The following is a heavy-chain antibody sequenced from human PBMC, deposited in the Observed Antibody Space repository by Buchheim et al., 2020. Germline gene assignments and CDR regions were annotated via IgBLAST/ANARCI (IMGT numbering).Heavy chain of an antibody. J-gene: IGHJ2*01. CDR3: ARERGGGYHYYWYFDL. V-gene: IGHV3-33*01. CDR1: GFTFSSYG. CDR2: IWYDGSNK. D-gene: IGHD3-22*01. Sequence: QVQLVESGGGVVQPGRSLRLSCAASGFTFSSYGMHWVRQAPGKGLEWVAVIWYDGSNKYYADSVKGRLTISRDNSKNTLYLQMNSLRAEDTAVYYCARERGGGYHYYWYFDLWGRGTL.